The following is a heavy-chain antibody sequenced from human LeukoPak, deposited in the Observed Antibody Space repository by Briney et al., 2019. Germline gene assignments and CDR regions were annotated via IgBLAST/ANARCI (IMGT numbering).Heavy chain of an antibody. J-gene: IGHJ4*02. CDR1: GFTFSSYG. CDR3: ARRIVGAFPFDY. V-gene: IGHV3-30*02. D-gene: IGHD1-26*01. Sequence: GGSLRLSCAASGFTFSSYGMHWVRQAPGKGLEWVAFIRYDGSNKYYADSVKGRFTISRDNSKNTLYLRMNSLRAEDTAVYYCARRIVGAFPFDYWGQGTLVTVSS. CDR2: IRYDGSNK.